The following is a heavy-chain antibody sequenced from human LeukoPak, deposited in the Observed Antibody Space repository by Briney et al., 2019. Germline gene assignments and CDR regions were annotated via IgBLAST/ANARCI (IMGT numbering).Heavy chain of an antibody. Sequence: KSGGSLRLSCDASGFNIYTYTMYWVRQAPGQGLEWVSSISSSSSYIFYADSVKGRFTISRDNAKNSLYLQMNSLRAEDTAVYYCARGLSVGGVWGQGTLVSVSS. J-gene: IGHJ4*02. D-gene: IGHD2/OR15-2a*01. CDR1: GFNIYTYT. CDR3: ARGLSVGGV. CDR2: ISSSSSYI. V-gene: IGHV3-21*06.